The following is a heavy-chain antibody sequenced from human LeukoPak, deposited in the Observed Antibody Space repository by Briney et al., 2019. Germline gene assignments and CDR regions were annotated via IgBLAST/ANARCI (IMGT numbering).Heavy chain of an antibody. J-gene: IGHJ4*02. V-gene: IGHV3-30*02. Sequence: GGSLRLSCAASGFTFSSYGMHWVRQAPGKGLEWVAFIRYDGSNKYYADSVKDRFTISRDNSKNTLYLQMNSLRAEDTAVYYCAKDPMAVAGLLDYWGQGTLVTVSS. CDR2: IRYDGSNK. D-gene: IGHD6-19*01. CDR1: GFTFSSYG. CDR3: AKDPMAVAGLLDY.